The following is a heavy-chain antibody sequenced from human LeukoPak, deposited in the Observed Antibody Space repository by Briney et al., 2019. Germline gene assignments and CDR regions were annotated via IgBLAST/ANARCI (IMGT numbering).Heavy chain of an antibody. D-gene: IGHD3-3*02. CDR1: GFTFSSYA. CDR2: ISYDGSNK. CDR3: ARELHLRPDAFDI. V-gene: IGHV3-30-3*01. Sequence: PGGSLRLSCAASGFTFSSYAMHWVRQAPGKGLEWVAVISYDGSNKYYADSVKGRFTISRDNSKNTLYLQMNSLRAEDTAVCYCARELHLRPDAFDIWGQGTMVTVSS. J-gene: IGHJ3*02.